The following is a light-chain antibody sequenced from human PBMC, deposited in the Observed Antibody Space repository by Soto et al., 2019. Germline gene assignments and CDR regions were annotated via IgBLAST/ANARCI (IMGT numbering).Light chain of an antibody. CDR2: DAS. J-gene: IGKJ4*01. CDR3: QQRSNWPLT. Sequence: EIVLTQSPATLSLSPGERATLSCRASQSVSSYLVWYQQKPGQAPRLLIYDASNRATGIPARFSGSGSGTDFTLPISSLEPEDFAVYYCQQRSNWPLTFGGGTKVGIK. CDR1: QSVSSY. V-gene: IGKV3-11*01.